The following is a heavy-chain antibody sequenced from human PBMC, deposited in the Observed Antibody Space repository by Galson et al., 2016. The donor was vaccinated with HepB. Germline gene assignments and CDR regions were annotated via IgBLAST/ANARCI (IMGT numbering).Heavy chain of an antibody. CDR1: GFIFSSYG. CDR3: ARNHGMVTKYYFDY. D-gene: IGHD3-3*01. V-gene: IGHV3-33*01. Sequence: SLRLSCAASGFIFSSYGMHWVRQAPGKGLEWVAAIWYDGSNKYYADSVKGRLTISRDNSKNTLYLQMNNLRVEDTAVYYCARNHGMVTKYYFDYWGQGALDTVSS. J-gene: IGHJ4*02. CDR2: IWYDGSNK.